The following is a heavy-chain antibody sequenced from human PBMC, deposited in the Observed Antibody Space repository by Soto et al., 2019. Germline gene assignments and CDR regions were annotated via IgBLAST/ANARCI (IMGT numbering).Heavy chain of an antibody. J-gene: IGHJ5*02. D-gene: IGHD2-21*02. CDR2: IWYDGSNK. CDR3: ARYRSKFVVTAIQLDP. CDR1: GFTFSSYG. Sequence: GGSLRLACAASGFTFSSYGMHWVRQAPGKGLEWVAVIWYDGSNKYYADSVKGRFTISRDNSKNTLYLQMNSLRAEDTAVYYCARYRSKFVVTAIQLDPWGQGTLVTGSS. V-gene: IGHV3-33*01.